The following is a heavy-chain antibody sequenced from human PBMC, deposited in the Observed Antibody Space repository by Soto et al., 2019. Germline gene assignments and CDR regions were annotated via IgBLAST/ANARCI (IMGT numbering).Heavy chain of an antibody. V-gene: IGHV4-30-4*01. Sequence: TSETLSLTCTVSGGSISSGDYYWSWIRQPPGKGLEWIGYIYYSGSTYYNPSLKSRVTISVDTSKNQFSLKLSSVTAAGTAVYYCARDQSLDYGMDVWGQGTTVTVSS. CDR1: GGSISSGDYY. J-gene: IGHJ6*02. CDR3: ARDQSLDYGMDV. CDR2: IYYSGST.